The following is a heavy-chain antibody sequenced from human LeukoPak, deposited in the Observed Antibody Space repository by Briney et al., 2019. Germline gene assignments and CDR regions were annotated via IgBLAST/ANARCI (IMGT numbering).Heavy chain of an antibody. Sequence: ASVKVSCKASGYTFTSYGISWVRQAPGQGLEWIGWISAYNGNTNYAQKLQGRVTMTTDTSTSTAYMELRSLRSDDTAVYYCARAVIRGYSSDYWGQGTLVTVSS. D-gene: IGHD5-18*01. CDR3: ARAVIRGYSSDY. V-gene: IGHV1-18*01. CDR1: GYTFTSYG. CDR2: ISAYNGNT. J-gene: IGHJ4*02.